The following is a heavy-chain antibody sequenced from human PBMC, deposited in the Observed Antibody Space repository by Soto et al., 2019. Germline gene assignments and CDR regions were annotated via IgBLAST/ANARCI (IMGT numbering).Heavy chain of an antibody. D-gene: IGHD3-3*01. CDR1: GGSISSGGYY. V-gene: IGHV4-31*03. CDR2: IYYSGST. Sequence: SETLSLTCTVSGGSISSGGYYWSWIRQHPGKGLEWIGYIYYSGSTYYNPSLKSRVTISVDTSKNQFSLKLSSVTAADTAVYYCAGDKTDYDFWSGPFGGMDVWGQGTTVTVSS. J-gene: IGHJ6*02. CDR3: AGDKTDYDFWSGPFGGMDV.